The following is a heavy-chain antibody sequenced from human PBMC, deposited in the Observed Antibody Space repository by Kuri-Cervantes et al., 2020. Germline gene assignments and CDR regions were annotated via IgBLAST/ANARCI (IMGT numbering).Heavy chain of an antibody. CDR2: ISGSGGST. Sequence: GESLKISCAASGFTFSSYAMSWVRQAPGKGLEWVSAISGSGGSTYYADSVKGRFTISRDNSKNTLYLQMNSLRAEDTAVYYCARLKFHGAAGLYYFDYWGQGTLVTVSS. J-gene: IGHJ4*02. CDR3: ARLKFHGAAGLYYFDY. CDR1: GFTFSSYA. D-gene: IGHD6-13*01. V-gene: IGHV3-23*01.